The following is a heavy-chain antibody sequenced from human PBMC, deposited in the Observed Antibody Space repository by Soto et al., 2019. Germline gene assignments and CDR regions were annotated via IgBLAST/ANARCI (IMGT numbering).Heavy chain of an antibody. CDR2: ISGTASRT. V-gene: IGHV3-23*01. J-gene: IGHJ4*02. CDR3: AISFRYFDH. D-gene: IGHD3-9*01. Sequence: EVQLLESGGALVLPGGSLRLSCTGSGFNPTTTPLSWVRQPPGKGLEWVTTISGTASRTDYVDSGKGRFFISRDNSKNTVTLQMNNLTVDDTAVYYCAISFRYFDHWGQGIRFTVAS. CDR1: GFNPTTTP.